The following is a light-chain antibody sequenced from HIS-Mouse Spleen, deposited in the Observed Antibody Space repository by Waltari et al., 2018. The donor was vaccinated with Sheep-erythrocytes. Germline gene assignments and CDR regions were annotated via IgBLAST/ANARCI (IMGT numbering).Light chain of an antibody. CDR1: SSDVGSYNL. Sequence: QSALTQPASVSGSPGQSITISCTGTSSDVGSYNLVSWYQQHPGKPPKLMIYEGSKRPSVVSNRFSCSKSGNTASLTTSGLQAEDEADYYCCSYAGSSTPWVFGGGTKLTVL. CDR2: EGS. CDR3: CSYAGSSTPWV. J-gene: IGLJ3*02. V-gene: IGLV2-23*01.